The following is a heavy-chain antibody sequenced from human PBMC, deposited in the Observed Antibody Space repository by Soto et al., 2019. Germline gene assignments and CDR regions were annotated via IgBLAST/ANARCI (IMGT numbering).Heavy chain of an antibody. D-gene: IGHD6-6*01. CDR1: GGTFSSYA. V-gene: IGHV1-69*01. J-gene: IGHJ6*02. Sequence: QVQLVQSGAEVKKPGSSVKVSCKASGGTFSSYAISWVRQAPGQGLEWMGGIIAIFGTANYAQKFQGRVTITADESTSTAYMELSSLRSEDTAVYYCARIREGIAARQPHYHYYCGMDVCGQGTTVTVSS. CDR2: IIAIFGTA. CDR3: ARIREGIAARQPHYHYYCGMDV.